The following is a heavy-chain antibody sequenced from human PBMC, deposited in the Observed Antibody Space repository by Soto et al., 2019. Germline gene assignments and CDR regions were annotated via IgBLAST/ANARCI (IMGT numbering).Heavy chain of an antibody. D-gene: IGHD2-15*01. V-gene: IGHV4-59*08. CDR1: GGSISSHS. CDR3: ARRVQFYSVVVHDNWHDP. J-gene: IGHJ5*02. CDR2: VYSSGST. Sequence: YETLSLTCTFSGGSISSHSWNWIRQPPGRGLEWIGYVYSSGSTNYNPSLESRVTISVDTSKNQFSLKLTSLTAADTAVYYCARRVQFYSVVVHDNWHDPWGQGTLVTVSS.